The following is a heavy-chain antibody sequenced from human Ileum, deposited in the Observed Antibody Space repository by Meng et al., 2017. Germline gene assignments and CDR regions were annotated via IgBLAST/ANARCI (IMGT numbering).Heavy chain of an antibody. Sequence: QITLNESGPTRVKPTQPLTQTCTFSGFSLTTHGVGVGWVRQSPGKALEWVAFIYWDDDKRYSPSLRDRLTITKFTSENQVVLTVTNMDPLDTATYYCAKCHYGAPDEWGQGTLVTVSS. J-gene: IGHJ4*02. V-gene: IGHV2-5*02. CDR2: IYWDDDK. CDR3: AKCHYGAPDE. D-gene: IGHD4-17*01. CDR1: GFSLTTHGVG.